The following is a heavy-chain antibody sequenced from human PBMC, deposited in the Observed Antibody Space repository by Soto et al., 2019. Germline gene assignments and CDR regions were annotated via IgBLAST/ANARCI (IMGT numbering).Heavy chain of an antibody. V-gene: IGHV3-73*01. CDR3: SRQASDFWSGKPQYYMDV. CDR1: GFTFSGSA. D-gene: IGHD3-3*01. CDR2: IRSKGNNYAT. Sequence: EVQLVESGGGLVQPGGSLKLSCAASGFTFSGSAMHWVRQASGKGLEWVGRIRSKGNNYATAYGASLKGRFTISRDDSKTTAYLQMNSLNPEDTAVYYCSRQASDFWSGKPQYYMDVWGKGTTVTVSS. J-gene: IGHJ6*03.